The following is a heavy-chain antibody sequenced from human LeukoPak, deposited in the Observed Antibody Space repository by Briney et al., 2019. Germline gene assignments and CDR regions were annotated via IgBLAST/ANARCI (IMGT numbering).Heavy chain of an antibody. CDR2: ISGSGSTL. Sequence: GSLRLSCAASGFTFSDSYMSWIRQAPGKGLEWVSYISGSGSTLYYADSVRGRFAISRDNAKNSLYLQMNSLRAEDTAVYYCAREHRNVGATIDWWGQGTLVTVSS. D-gene: IGHD1-26*01. CDR1: GFTFSDSY. J-gene: IGHJ4*02. CDR3: AREHRNVGATIDW. V-gene: IGHV3-11*01.